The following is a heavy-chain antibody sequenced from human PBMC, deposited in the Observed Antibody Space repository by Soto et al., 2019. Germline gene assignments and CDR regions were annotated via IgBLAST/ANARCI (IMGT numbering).Heavy chain of an antibody. D-gene: IGHD3-22*01. J-gene: IGHJ6*02. V-gene: IGHV1-69*01. CDR2: IIPIFGTA. CDR1: GGTFSSYA. CDR3: ALGPHYDSSGYSYYYGMDV. Sequence: QVQLVQSGAEVKKPGSSVKVSCKASGGTFSSYAISWVRQAPGQGLEWMGGIIPIFGTANYAQKFQGRVTITADESTSTADMELSSLRSEDTAVYYCALGPHYDSSGYSYYYGMDVWGQGTTVTVSS.